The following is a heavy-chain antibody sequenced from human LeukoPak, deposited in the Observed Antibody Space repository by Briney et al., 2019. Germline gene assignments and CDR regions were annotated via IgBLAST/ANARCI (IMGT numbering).Heavy chain of an antibody. Sequence: SETLSLTCTVSGGSISSYYWSWIRQPPGKGLEWIGYIYYSGSTNYNPSLKSRVTISVDTSKNQFSLKLSSVTAADTAVYYCARRTNYYDSSGYYPDAFDIWGRGTMVTVSS. D-gene: IGHD3-22*01. CDR3: ARRTNYYDSSGYYPDAFDI. V-gene: IGHV4-59*08. CDR1: GGSISSYY. CDR2: IYYSGST. J-gene: IGHJ3*02.